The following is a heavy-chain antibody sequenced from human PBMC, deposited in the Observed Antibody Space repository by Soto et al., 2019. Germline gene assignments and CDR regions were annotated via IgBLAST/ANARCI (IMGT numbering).Heavy chain of an antibody. J-gene: IGHJ5*02. CDR3: ALGTLRYTNNWFDP. CDR2: ISAYNGNT. CDR1: GYTLTSYG. Sequence: QVQLVQSGAEVKKPGASVKVSCKASGYTLTSYGISWVRQAPGQGLEWMGWISAYNGNTNYAQKLQGRVTMTTDTSTSTAYLELSSLTSDDTAVYYCALGTLRYTNNWFDPWGHGTLVTVSS. V-gene: IGHV1-18*01. D-gene: IGHD3-9*01.